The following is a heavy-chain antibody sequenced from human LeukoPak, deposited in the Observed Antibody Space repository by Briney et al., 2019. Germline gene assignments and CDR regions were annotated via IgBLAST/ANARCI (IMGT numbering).Heavy chain of an antibody. CDR1: GFTVSSNY. V-gene: IGHV3-53*01. CDR3: ARDLDYYGSGSFFNI. CDR2: IYSSGNT. D-gene: IGHD3-10*01. J-gene: IGHJ3*02. Sequence: PGGSLRLSCAASGFTVSSNYMSWVRRAPGKGLEWVAVIYSSGNTYYADSVKGRFTISRDNSKNTLFLQMSSLRAEDTAVYYCARDLDYYGSGSFFNIWGQGTMVTVSS.